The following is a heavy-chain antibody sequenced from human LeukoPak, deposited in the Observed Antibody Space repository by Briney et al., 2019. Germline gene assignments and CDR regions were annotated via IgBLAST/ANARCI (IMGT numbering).Heavy chain of an antibody. CDR2: ISGSGGST. CDR3: AKLRLGELSFSSADY. J-gene: IGHJ4*02. V-gene: IGHV3-23*01. D-gene: IGHD3-16*02. CDR1: RFTFSSYW. Sequence: TGGSLRLSCAASRFTFSSYWMHWVRQAPGKGLEWVSAISGSGGSTYYADSVKGRFTISRDNSKNTLYLQMNSLRAEDTAVYYCAKLRLGELSFSSADYWGQGTLVTVFS.